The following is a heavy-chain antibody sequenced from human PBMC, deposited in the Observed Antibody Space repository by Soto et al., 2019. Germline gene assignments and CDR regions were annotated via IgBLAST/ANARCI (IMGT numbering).Heavy chain of an antibody. CDR3: ARGVGGYCSSTSCYADRGDYMDV. V-gene: IGHV4-59*01. D-gene: IGHD2-2*01. Sequence: QVQLQESGPGLVKPSETLSLTCTVSGGSISSYYWSWIRQPPGEGLEWIGYIYYSGSTNYNPSLKRRVTISVDTSKSQFSLKLSSVTAADTAVYYCARGVGGYCSSTSCYADRGDYMDVWGKGTAVTVSS. CDR2: IYYSGST. J-gene: IGHJ6*03. CDR1: GGSISSYY.